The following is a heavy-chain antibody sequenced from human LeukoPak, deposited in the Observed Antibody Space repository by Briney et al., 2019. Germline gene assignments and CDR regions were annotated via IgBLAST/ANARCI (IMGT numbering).Heavy chain of an antibody. CDR1: GFTFSSYA. Sequence: GRSLRLSCAASGFTFSSYAMHWVRQAPGKGLEWVAVISYDGSNKYYADSVKGRFTISRDNSKNLLYLQLTSLRAEDTALYYCARDRGRNSFDYWGQGTLVSVSS. D-gene: IGHD1-14*01. J-gene: IGHJ4*02. CDR3: ARDRGRNSFDY. V-gene: IGHV3-30*04. CDR2: ISYDGSNK.